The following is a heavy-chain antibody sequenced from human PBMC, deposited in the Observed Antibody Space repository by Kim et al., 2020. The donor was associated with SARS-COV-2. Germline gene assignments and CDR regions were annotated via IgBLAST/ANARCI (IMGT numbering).Heavy chain of an antibody. CDR1: GFIFSTAA. V-gene: IGHV3-64*04. CDR3: YNARIPAVQDYTGMEG. J-gene: IGHJ6*01. Sequence: GGSLRLSCSASGFIFSTAAMHWVRQAPGKGLEWVAGISCKGGGAYYEYSLHGRVTITSASADNKLTLQLNSQSPKDTAVYYYYNARIPAVQDYTGMEGWG. D-gene: IGHD2-2*01. CDR2: ISCKGGGA.